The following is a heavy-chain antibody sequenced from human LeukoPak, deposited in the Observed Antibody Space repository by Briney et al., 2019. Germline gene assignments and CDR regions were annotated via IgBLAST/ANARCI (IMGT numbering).Heavy chain of an antibody. CDR3: ARENFYGMDV. Sequence: PGGSLRLSCAASGFTFSRYWMNWVRQAPGKGLVWVSRINSDGSTTRYADSAKGRFTISRDNAKNTMYLQMNSLRAEDTAVYYCARENFYGMDVWGQGTTVTVSS. CDR1: GFTFSRYW. CDR2: INSDGSTT. J-gene: IGHJ6*02. V-gene: IGHV3-74*01.